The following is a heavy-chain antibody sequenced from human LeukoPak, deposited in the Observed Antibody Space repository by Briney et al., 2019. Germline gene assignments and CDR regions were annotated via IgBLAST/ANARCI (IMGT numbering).Heavy chain of an antibody. J-gene: IGHJ4*02. CDR3: ARLRVSGSYLYYFDY. CDR1: NGSISSYH. V-gene: IGHV4-4*09. Sequence: SETLSLTCTVSNGSISSYHWSWVRQPPGKGVEWIGYILTSGTTNYNPSLKSRLTISVDTSKNQYTLKLSSVTAADTAVYYCARLRVSGSYLYYFDYWGQGTLVTVSS. D-gene: IGHD1-26*01. CDR2: ILTSGTT.